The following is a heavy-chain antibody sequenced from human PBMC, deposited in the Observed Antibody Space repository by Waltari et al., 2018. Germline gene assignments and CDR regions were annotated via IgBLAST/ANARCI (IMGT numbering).Heavy chain of an antibody. D-gene: IGHD5-12*01. CDR3: AREGWLRGFGYYYYGMDV. J-gene: IGHJ6*02. CDR1: GGSISSAY. V-gene: IGHV4-59*01. Sequence: QVQLQESGPGLVKPSETLSLTCTVHGGSISSAYWSWIRRPPGKGLEWIGYIYYSGSTNYNPSLKSRVTISVDTSKNQFSLKLSSVTAADTAVYYCAREGWLRGFGYYYYGMDVWGQGTTVTVSS. CDR2: IYYSGST.